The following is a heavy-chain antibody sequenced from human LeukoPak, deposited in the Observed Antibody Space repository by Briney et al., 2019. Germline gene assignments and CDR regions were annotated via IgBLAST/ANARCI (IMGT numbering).Heavy chain of an antibody. V-gene: IGHV3-23*01. J-gene: IGHJ4*02. CDR1: GFTFSSYA. Sequence: GGSLRLSWAASGFTFSSYAMSWVRQAPGKGLEWVSAISGSGGSTYYADSVKGRFTISRDNSKNTLYLQMNSLRAEDTAVYYCAKLPPYDSSGYYYRPVYYFDYWGQGTLVTVSS. D-gene: IGHD3-22*01. CDR2: ISGSGGST. CDR3: AKLPPYDSSGYYYRPVYYFDY.